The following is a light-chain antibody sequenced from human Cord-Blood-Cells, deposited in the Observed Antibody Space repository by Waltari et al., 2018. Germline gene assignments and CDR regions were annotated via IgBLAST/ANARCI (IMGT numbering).Light chain of an antibody. V-gene: IGLV1-44*01. CDR2: SNN. CDR1: SSNIGSTT. J-gene: IGLJ1*01. CDR3: AAWDDSLNGPLYV. Sequence: TQPPSASGPPGQRVTISCSGSSSNIGSTTLNWYQQLPGTAPKLLIYSNNQRPSGVPDRISGSKSGTSASLARSGLQSEDEDDDYCAAWDDSLNGPLYVFGTGTKVTVL.